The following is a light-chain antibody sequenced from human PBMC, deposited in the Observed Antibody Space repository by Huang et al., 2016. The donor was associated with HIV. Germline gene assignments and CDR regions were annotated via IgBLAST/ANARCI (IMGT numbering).Light chain of an antibody. CDR1: QSLLHTNGHNY. V-gene: IGKV2-28*01. CDR3: MQALQTPDT. CDR2: LGS. Sequence: DIVMIQSPFSLPVTPGQAASLSCRSSQSLLHTNGHNYLEWYVQKPGQSPQLLIYLGSNRASGVPDRVSGSGSGTDFTLKISRVEAEDVGVYYCMQALQTPDTFGQGTKLEIK. J-gene: IGKJ2*01.